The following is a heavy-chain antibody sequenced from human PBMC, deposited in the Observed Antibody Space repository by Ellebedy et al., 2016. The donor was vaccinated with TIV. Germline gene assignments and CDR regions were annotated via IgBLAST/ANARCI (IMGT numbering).Heavy chain of an antibody. Sequence: GSLRLSXAVSGASISSNNWWSWVRQPPGNGLEWIGDLFHTGRTNYNPSLKSRVTISVEKSKNQFSLVVRSVTAADTAVYYCARFRSGIVVAPAHYGMDVWGQGTTVTVSS. V-gene: IGHV4-4*02. D-gene: IGHD2-2*01. J-gene: IGHJ6*02. CDR2: LFHTGRT. CDR3: ARFRSGIVVAPAHYGMDV. CDR1: GASISSNNW.